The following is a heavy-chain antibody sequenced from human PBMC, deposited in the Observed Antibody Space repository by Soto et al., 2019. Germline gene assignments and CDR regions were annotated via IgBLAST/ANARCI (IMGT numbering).Heavy chain of an antibody. Sequence: QVQLQESGPGLVSPWGTLSLTCTVSGASISSSGYYWGWIRQAPGKGLQWIGSIDYVGNTYYDPSLKSRVAVSVDTSKNQISLQLNSVTDADTAVHYCVRVGLRYQQASYYFDVWGQGTLVTVSS. CDR3: VRVGLRYQQASYYFDV. CDR1: GASISSSGYY. J-gene: IGHJ4*02. D-gene: IGHD1-26*01. V-gene: IGHV4-39*01. CDR2: IDYVGNT.